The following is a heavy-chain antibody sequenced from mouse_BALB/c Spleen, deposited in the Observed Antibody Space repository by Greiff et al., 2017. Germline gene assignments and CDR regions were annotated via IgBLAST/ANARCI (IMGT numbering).Heavy chain of an antibody. CDR1: GFTFSSFG. V-gene: IGHV5-17*02. CDR2: ISSGSSTI. D-gene: IGHD1-1*01. CDR3: AISHYYGSSYYYAMDY. J-gene: IGHJ4*01. Sequence: EVMLVESGGGLVQPGGSRKLSCAASGFTFSSFGMHWVRQAPEKGLEWVAYISSGSSTIYYADTVKGRFTISRDNPKNTLFLQMTSLRSEDTAMYYCAISHYYGSSYYYAMDYWGEGTSVTVSS.